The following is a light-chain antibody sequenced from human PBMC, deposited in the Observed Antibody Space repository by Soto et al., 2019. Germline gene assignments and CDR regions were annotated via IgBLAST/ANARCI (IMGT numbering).Light chain of an antibody. J-gene: IGLJ1*01. CDR3: CSYAGSYTYV. V-gene: IGLV2-11*01. CDR1: ISDVGGYNY. Sequence: SALTQPRSVSGSPGQSVTISCTGTISDVGGYNYASWYQQHPGKAPKLMIYDVSQRPSGVPDRFSGSKSGNTASLTISGLQSQDEADYYCCSYAGSYTYVFGTGTKVTV. CDR2: DVS.